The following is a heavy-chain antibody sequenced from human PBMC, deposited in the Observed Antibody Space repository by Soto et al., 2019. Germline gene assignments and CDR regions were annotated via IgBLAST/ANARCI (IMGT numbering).Heavy chain of an antibody. V-gene: IGHV3-33*01. CDR3: ARDRRGPNHFDH. D-gene: IGHD7-27*01. CDR2: IWYDGSDK. CDR1: GFTFSSHG. J-gene: IGHJ4*02. Sequence: QVQLVESGGGVVQPGRALRLSCTASGFTFSSHGMHWVRQAPGKGLEWVAIIWYDGSDKYYVDSVKGRFTISRDNSKNTLYLQMNSLRVEDTAVYYCARDRRGPNHFDHWGQGTLVTVSS.